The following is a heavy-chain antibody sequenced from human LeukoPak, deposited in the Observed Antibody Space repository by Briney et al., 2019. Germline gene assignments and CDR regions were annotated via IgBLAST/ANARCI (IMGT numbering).Heavy chain of an antibody. CDR1: GYTFTAQY. J-gene: IGHJ4*02. V-gene: IGHV1-2*06. CDR3: ASGTTERIDY. CDR2: INPSSGGT. D-gene: IGHD1-1*01. Sequence: ASVKVSCKASGYTFTAQYMHWVRQAPGQGLEWMRRINPSSGGTNYVQKFQGRVTTTRDTSITTAYMELTSLRSDDTAVYYCASGTTERIDYWGQGTLVTVSS.